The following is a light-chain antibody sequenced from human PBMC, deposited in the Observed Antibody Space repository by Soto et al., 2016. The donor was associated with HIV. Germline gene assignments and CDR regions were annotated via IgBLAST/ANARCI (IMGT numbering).Light chain of an antibody. CDR2: DDS. V-gene: IGLV3-21*02. CDR1: NIGTKA. Sequence: SYELTQPPSVSVASGETATITCGGDNIGTKAVHWYQQRPGRAPVLVLFDDSDRPSGIPERFSASKSQNTATLTIRRVEAGDEADFYCQVWDNISGHTYVFGTGTKVTVL. CDR3: QVWDNISGHTYV. J-gene: IGLJ1*01.